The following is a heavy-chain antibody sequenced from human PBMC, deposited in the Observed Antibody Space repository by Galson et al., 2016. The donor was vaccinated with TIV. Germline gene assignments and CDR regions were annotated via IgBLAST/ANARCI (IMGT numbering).Heavy chain of an antibody. Sequence: SVKVSCKASGYSFSTYDINWVRQAPGQGLEWMGWMNPNSGNTGYSQKFRGRVTMTRNTSERTAYMELSSLTSEDTAVYDCARSGDYGDYWGQGTLVTVSS. V-gene: IGHV1-8*01. CDR2: MNPNSGNT. J-gene: IGHJ4*02. CDR3: ARSGDYGDY. CDR1: GYSFSTYD. D-gene: IGHD4-17*01.